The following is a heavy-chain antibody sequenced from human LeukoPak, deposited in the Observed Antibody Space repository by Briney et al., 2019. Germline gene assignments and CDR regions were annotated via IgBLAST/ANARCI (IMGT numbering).Heavy chain of an antibody. V-gene: IGHV1-18*01. Sequence: ASVKVSCKASGGTFSSYAISWVRQAPGQGLEWMGWISAYNGNTNYAQKLQGRVTMTTDTSTSTAYMELRSLRSDDTAVYYCAREYYYDSSGYYQGGLDPWGQGTLVTVSS. CDR3: AREYYYDSSGYYQGGLDP. J-gene: IGHJ5*02. D-gene: IGHD3-22*01. CDR1: GGTFSSYA. CDR2: ISAYNGNT.